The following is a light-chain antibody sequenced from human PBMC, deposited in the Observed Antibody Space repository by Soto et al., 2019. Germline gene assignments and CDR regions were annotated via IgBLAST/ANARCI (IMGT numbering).Light chain of an antibody. CDR2: EVI. CDR1: SSDIGYYKY. Sequence: QSFLTQPPSASGSPGQSVTISCTGTSSDIGYYKYVSWYQQHPGKAPKLIIYEVIKRPSGVPDRFSGSKSGNTASLTVSGLQAEDEADYYCSSYAGSNNLGVLGTGTKV. J-gene: IGLJ1*01. CDR3: SSYAGSNNLGV. V-gene: IGLV2-8*01.